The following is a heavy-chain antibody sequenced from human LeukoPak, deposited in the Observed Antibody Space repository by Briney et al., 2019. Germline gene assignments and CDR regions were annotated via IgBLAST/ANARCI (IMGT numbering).Heavy chain of an antibody. Sequence: SETLSLTCTVPGGSISSYYWSWIRQPPGKGLEWIGYIYYSGSTNYNPSLKSRVTISVDTSKNQFSLKLSSVTAADTAVYYCARVYSSSWLYSDYWGQGTLVTVSS. CDR2: IYYSGST. V-gene: IGHV4-59*01. CDR1: GGSISSYY. CDR3: ARVYSSSWLYSDY. D-gene: IGHD6-13*01. J-gene: IGHJ4*02.